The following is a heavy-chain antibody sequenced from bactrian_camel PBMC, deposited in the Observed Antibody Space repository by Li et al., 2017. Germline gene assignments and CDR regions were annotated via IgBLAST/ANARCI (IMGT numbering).Heavy chain of an antibody. D-gene: IGHD4*01. CDR1: GYSVSRYE. V-gene: IGHV3S53*01. Sequence: HVQLVESGGGSVQAGESLKLSCAVSGYSVSRYEMGWFRQAPGKKREGVASIDSDDSRSYSDSVRGRFIISYDSVKNTLSLQMNGLKPEDTAMYYCAACDYPGGYEYNYWGQGTQVTVS. CDR2: IDSDDSR. J-gene: IGHJ4*01. CDR3: AACDYPGGYEYNY.